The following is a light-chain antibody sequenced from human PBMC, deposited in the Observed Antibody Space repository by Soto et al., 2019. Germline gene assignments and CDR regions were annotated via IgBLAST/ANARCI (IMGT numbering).Light chain of an antibody. CDR2: DAS. Sequence: ENVLTQSPATLSLSPGERATLSCRASQSVSSYLAWYQQKPGQAPRLLIYDASNRATGIPARFSGSGSGTDFTLTISSLEPEDFAVYYCQQRSNWPPGYTFGPGTKVDIK. CDR3: QQRSNWPPGYT. V-gene: IGKV3-11*01. J-gene: IGKJ3*01. CDR1: QSVSSY.